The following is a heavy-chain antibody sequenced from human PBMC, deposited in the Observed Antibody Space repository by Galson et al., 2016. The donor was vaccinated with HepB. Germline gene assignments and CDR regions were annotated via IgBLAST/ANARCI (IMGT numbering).Heavy chain of an antibody. CDR1: GFTFSNYG. CDR2: IWYDGTRQ. V-gene: IGHV3-33*01. D-gene: IGHD4-11*01. CDR3: ARDRLTFSNYQNWFDP. J-gene: IGHJ5*02. Sequence: SLRLSCAASGFTFSNYGMHWVHQVPGKGLEWVAVIWYDGTRQYYTDSVKGRFTISRDNSKNTLYLQMNSLRVEDTAVYYCARDRLTFSNYQNWFDPWGQGALVTVSS.